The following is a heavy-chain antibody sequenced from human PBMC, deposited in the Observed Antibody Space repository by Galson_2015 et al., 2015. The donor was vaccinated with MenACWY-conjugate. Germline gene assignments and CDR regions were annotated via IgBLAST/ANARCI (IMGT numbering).Heavy chain of an antibody. CDR1: GFTFSSYW. CDR3: ARFPRTPGKYPDY. Sequence: SLRLSCAASGFTFSSYWMSWVRQAPGKGLECVSYISTRSYTNYADSVQGRFTISRDNAKSSVYLQMDSLRAEDTAVYYCARFPRTPGKYPDYWGQGTPVTVSS. J-gene: IGHJ4*02. V-gene: IGHV3-11*06. D-gene: IGHD1-14*01. CDR2: ISTRSYT.